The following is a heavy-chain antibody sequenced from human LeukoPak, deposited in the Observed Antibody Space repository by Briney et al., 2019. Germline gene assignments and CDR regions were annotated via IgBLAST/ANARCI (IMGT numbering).Heavy chain of an antibody. CDR1: GGSISSYY. D-gene: IGHD3-3*01. Sequence: SETLSLTCTVSGGSISSYYWNWIRQPAGKGLEWIGRIYTSGNTNYNPSLKSRVTISVDMSKNQFSLKLSSVTAADTAVYYCARVRTISLFDPWGQGTLVTVSS. CDR2: IYTSGNT. V-gene: IGHV4-4*07. CDR3: ARVRTISLFDP. J-gene: IGHJ5*02.